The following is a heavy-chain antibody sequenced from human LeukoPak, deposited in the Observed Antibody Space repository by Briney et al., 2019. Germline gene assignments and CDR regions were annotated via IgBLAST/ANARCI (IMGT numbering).Heavy chain of an antibody. CDR1: GGTFSSYA. CDR3: ARKGGISSGWYDDAFDI. Sequence: SVKVSCKASGGTFSSYAISWVRQAPGQGLEWMGGIIPIFGTANYAQKFQGRVTITADESTITAYMELSSLRSEDTAVYYCARKGGISSGWYDDAFDIWGQGTMVTVSS. V-gene: IGHV1-69*01. CDR2: IIPIFGTA. D-gene: IGHD6-19*01. J-gene: IGHJ3*02.